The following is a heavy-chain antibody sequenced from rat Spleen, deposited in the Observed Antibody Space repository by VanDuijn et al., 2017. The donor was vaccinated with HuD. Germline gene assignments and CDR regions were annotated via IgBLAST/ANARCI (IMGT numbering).Heavy chain of an antibody. Sequence: EVQLVESGGGLVQPGRSLKLSFAASGFTFSNYDMAWVRQAPTNGLEWAASITPSGGSTYYRDSVKGRFTVSRDNAKSTLYLQMDSLRSEDTATYYCARHGRRVWLGDWGQGVMVTVSS. J-gene: IGHJ2*01. D-gene: IGHD1-11*01. CDR1: GFTFSNYD. CDR3: ARHGRRVWLGD. CDR2: ITPSGGST. V-gene: IGHV5-25*01.